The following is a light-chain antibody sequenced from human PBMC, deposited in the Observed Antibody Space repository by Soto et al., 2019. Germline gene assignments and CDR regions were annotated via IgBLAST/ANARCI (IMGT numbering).Light chain of an antibody. Sequence: QSALTQPASVSGSPGQAITVSCSGTSSDIGAHNFVSWYQQHPGNAPKLIIYEVINRPSGVSDRFSGSKSGNTASLTISGLQSEDGADYYCNSYTTSNTFVFGSGTKVTVL. CDR3: NSYTTSNTFV. CDR2: EVI. J-gene: IGLJ1*01. V-gene: IGLV2-14*03. CDR1: SSDIGAHNF.